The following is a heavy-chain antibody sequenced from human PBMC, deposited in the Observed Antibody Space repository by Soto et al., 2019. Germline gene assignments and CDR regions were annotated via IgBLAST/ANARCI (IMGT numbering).Heavy chain of an antibody. D-gene: IGHD3-22*01. Sequence: EVQLVESGGGLVKPGGSLRLSCAASGFTFSNAWMSWVRQAPGKGLEWVGRIKSKTDGGTTDYAAPVKGRFTISRDDSKNTLYLQMNSLKTEDTAVYYCTTDYYDSSGYFDYWGQGTLDTVSS. CDR3: TTDYYDSSGYFDY. CDR1: GFTFSNAW. J-gene: IGHJ4*02. CDR2: IKSKTDGGTT. V-gene: IGHV3-15*01.